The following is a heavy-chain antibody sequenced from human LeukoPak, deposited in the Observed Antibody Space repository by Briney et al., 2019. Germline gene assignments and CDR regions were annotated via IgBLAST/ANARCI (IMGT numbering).Heavy chain of an antibody. CDR1: GFTFSSYG. CDR2: IWYDGSNK. CDR3: ARGVSDSFDI. Sequence: GGSLRLSCSASGFTFSSYGMQWVRQAPGKGLEWVAVIWYDGSNKYYADSVEGRFTISRDNSKGTLYLEMNSLRAEDTAVYYCARGVSDSFDIWGQGTMVTVSS. D-gene: IGHD3-16*01. J-gene: IGHJ3*02. V-gene: IGHV3-33*01.